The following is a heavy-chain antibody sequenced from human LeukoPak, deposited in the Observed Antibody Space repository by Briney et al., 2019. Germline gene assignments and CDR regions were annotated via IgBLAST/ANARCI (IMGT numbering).Heavy chain of an antibody. CDR3: ARDLTPPLWFGETDYYMDV. CDR1: GFTFSSYS. Sequence: GGSLRLSCAASGFTFSSYSMNWVRQAPGKGLEWVSYISSSSSTIYYADSVKGRFTISRDNAKNSLYLQMNSLRAEDAAVYYCARDLTPPLWFGETDYYMDVWGKGTTVTVSS. D-gene: IGHD3-10*01. J-gene: IGHJ6*03. V-gene: IGHV3-48*01. CDR2: ISSSSSTI.